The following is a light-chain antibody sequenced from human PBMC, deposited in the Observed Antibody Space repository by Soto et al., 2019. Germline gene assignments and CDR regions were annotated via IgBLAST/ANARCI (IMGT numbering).Light chain of an antibody. Sequence: DIQMSQSPSSLSASVVDRVTITCRTSQTISTYLNWYQQKPGKAPNLLIYAASSLQTGVPSRFSGSGSGTDFILTISSLQPEDFATYYCQQSYSTPPTFGQGTRLEIK. CDR3: QQSYSTPPT. J-gene: IGKJ5*01. CDR2: AAS. V-gene: IGKV1-39*01. CDR1: QTISTY.